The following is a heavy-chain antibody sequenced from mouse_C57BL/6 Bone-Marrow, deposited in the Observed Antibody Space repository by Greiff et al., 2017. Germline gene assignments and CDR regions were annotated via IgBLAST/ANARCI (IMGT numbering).Heavy chain of an antibody. J-gene: IGHJ4*01. V-gene: IGHV1-5*01. CDR3: TYYDYDDYAMDY. Sequence: VQLQQSGTVLARPGASVKMSCKTSGYTFTSYWMHWVNQRPGQGLEWIGAIYPGNSDTSYNQKFKGKAKLTAVTSASTAYMELSSLTNEDSAVYYCTYYDYDDYAMDYWGQGTSVTVSS. CDR2: IYPGNSDT. CDR1: GYTFTSYW. D-gene: IGHD2-4*01.